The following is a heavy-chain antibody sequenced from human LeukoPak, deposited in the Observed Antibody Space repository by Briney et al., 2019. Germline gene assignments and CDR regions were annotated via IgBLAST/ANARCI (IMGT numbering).Heavy chain of an antibody. D-gene: IGHD6-19*01. V-gene: IGHV3-33*01. Sequence: GGSLRLSCAASGFTFSSYGMHWVRQAPGKGLEWVAVIWYDGSNKYYADSVKGRFTISRDNSKNTLYLQMNSLGAEDTAVYYCASTSGWYEPIDYWGQGTLVTVSS. CDR2: IWYDGSNK. CDR3: ASTSGWYEPIDY. J-gene: IGHJ4*02. CDR1: GFTFSSYG.